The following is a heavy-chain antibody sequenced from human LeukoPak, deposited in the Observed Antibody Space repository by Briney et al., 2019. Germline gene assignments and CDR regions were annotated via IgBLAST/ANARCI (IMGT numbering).Heavy chain of an antibody. J-gene: IGHJ4*02. CDR1: GYTFTSYY. CDR2: INPSGGST. D-gene: IGHD3-22*01. CDR3: ARAGVSDYDSSGLFDY. V-gene: IGHV1-46*01. Sequence: ASVKVSCKASGYTFTSYYMHWVRQAPGQGLEWMGIINPSGGSTSYAQKFQGRITMTRDTSTSTVYMELSSLRSEDTAVYYCARAGVSDYDSSGLFDYWGQGTLVTVSS.